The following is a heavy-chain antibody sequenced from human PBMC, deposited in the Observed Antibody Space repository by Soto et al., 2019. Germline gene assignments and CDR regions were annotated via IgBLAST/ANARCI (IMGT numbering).Heavy chain of an antibody. CDR1: GYTFTGYY. D-gene: IGHD3-22*01. J-gene: IGHJ4*02. Sequence: QVQLVQSGAEVKKPGASVKVSCKASGYTFTGYYMHWVRQAPGQGLEWLGWINPNSGGTNYAQKFQGRVTMTRDTSISTAYMELSMLRSDDSAVYYCASPSVSGYYYPFDYWCQGTLVNVSS. CDR3: ASPSVSGYYYPFDY. V-gene: IGHV1-2*02. CDR2: INPNSGGT.